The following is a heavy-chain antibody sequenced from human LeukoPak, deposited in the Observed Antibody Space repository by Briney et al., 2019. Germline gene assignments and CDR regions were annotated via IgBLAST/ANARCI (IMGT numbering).Heavy chain of an antibody. J-gene: IGHJ4*02. CDR3: ARGEAYYGSRSYQIDY. D-gene: IGHD3-10*01. V-gene: IGHV3-48*03. Sequence: GGSLRLSCAASGLTFSSYEMNWVRQAPGKGLEWVSYISSSGSTIYYADSVKGRFTISRDNAKNSLYLQMNSLRAEDTAVYYCARGEAYYGSRSYQIDYWGQGTLVTVSS. CDR1: GLTFSSYE. CDR2: ISSSGSTI.